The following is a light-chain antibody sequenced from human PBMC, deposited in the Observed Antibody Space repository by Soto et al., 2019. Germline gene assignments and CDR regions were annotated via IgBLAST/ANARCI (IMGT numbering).Light chain of an antibody. CDR1: SGHSSYA. Sequence: QLVLTQSPSASASLGASVKLICTLSSGHSSYAIAWHQQQPEKGPRYLMNLNIDGSHSKGDGIPDRFSGSSSGAERYLTISSLQSEDEADYYCQTWVTGIVVFGGGTKVTVL. V-gene: IGLV4-69*01. CDR3: QTWVTGIVV. J-gene: IGLJ2*01. CDR2: LNIDGSH.